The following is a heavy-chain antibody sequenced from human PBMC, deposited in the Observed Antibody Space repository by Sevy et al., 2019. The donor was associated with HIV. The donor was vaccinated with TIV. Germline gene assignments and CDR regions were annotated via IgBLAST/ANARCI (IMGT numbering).Heavy chain of an antibody. CDR2: IRSNTDGGTT. J-gene: IGHJ4*02. D-gene: IGHD4-17*01. V-gene: IGHV3-15*01. CDR1: GFTFTNAW. Sequence: GGSLRLSCAVSGFTFTNAWMGWVRQTPGKGLEWVGRIRSNTDGGTTDYAAPLKGRFTILRDDSKNTLYLQMNILKSADTAVYYCTTDREYGDYKGGFDYWGQGTLVTVSS. CDR3: TTDREYGDYKGGFDY.